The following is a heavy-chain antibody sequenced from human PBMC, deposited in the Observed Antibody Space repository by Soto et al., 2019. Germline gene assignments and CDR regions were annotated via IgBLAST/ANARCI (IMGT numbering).Heavy chain of an antibody. V-gene: IGHV4-59*01. Sequence: SSETLSLTCTVSGGSISSYYWSWIRQPPGKGLEWIGYIYYSGSTNYNPSLKSRVTISVDTSKNQFSLKLSSVTAADTAVYYCARDSGYSYGPVDYWGQGTLVTVS. CDR3: ARDSGYSYGPVDY. D-gene: IGHD5-18*01. J-gene: IGHJ4*02. CDR2: IYYSGST. CDR1: GGSISSYY.